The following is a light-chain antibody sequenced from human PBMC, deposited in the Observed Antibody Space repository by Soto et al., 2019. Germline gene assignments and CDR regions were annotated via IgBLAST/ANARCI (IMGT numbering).Light chain of an antibody. CDR2: DVT. V-gene: IGLV2-14*01. CDR3: SSYTSSSDVV. Sequence: QSALTQPASVSASPGQSITLSCTGTSSDVGGYNYVSWYQQFPGKAPKLIIYDVTDRHSGVSDRFSGSKSANTASLTISGLQAEDEADYYCSSYTSSSDVVFGGGTKVTVL. CDR1: SSDVGGYNY. J-gene: IGLJ2*01.